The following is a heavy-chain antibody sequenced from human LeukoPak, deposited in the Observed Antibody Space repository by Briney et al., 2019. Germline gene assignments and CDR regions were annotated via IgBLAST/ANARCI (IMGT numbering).Heavy chain of an antibody. CDR3: ALIVGATDVQDL. CDR2: ISWNSGSI. V-gene: IGHV3-9*01. J-gene: IGHJ4*02. D-gene: IGHD1-26*01. CDR1: GFTFDDYA. Sequence: PGRSLRLSCAASGFTFDDYAMHWVRQAPGKGLEWVSGISWNSGSIGYADSVKGRFTISRDNAKNSLYLQMNSLRAEDTALYYCALIVGATDVQDLWGQGTLVTVSS.